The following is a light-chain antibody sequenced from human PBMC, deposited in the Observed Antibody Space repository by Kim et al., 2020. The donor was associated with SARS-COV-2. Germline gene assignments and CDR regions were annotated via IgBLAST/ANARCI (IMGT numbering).Light chain of an antibody. CDR2: GAS. CDR1: QRVGSDN. V-gene: IGKV3D-20*01. J-gene: IGKJ1*01. Sequence: PGEKATLSCGASQRVGSDNVAWYQHKPGLPPRLLIFGASRRATGVPGRFTGSGSGSDCTLTIDRLEPEDFAVYSCQQYGGSPRTFGQGTTV. CDR3: QQYGGSPRT.